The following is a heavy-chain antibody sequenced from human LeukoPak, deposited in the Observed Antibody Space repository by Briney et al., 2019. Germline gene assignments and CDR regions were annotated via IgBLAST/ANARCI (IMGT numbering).Heavy chain of an antibody. CDR3: AKVGYSSGWYHYFDY. J-gene: IGHJ4*02. CDR1: GFTLSTYG. Sequence: GGSLRLSCAASGFTLSTYGMHWVRQAPGKGLEWVAVISYDGDNKYYADSVMGRSTISRDSSKNTLFLQMNSLRAEDTAVYYCAKVGYSSGWYHYFDYWGQGTLVTVSS. D-gene: IGHD6-19*01. CDR2: ISYDGDNK. V-gene: IGHV3-30*18.